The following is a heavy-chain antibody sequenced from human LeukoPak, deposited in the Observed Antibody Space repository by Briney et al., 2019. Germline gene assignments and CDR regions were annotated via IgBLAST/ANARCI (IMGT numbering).Heavy chain of an antibody. J-gene: IGHJ4*02. CDR1: GGSISSSSYY. Sequence: PSETLSLTCTVSGGSISSSSYYWGWIRQPPGKGLEWIGSIYYSGSTYYNPSLKSRVTISVDTSKNQFSLKLSSVTAADTAVYYCARVLRRYYGDYLSTFDYWGQGTLVTVSS. D-gene: IGHD4-17*01. CDR2: IYYSGST. CDR3: ARVLRRYYGDYLSTFDY. V-gene: IGHV4-39*07.